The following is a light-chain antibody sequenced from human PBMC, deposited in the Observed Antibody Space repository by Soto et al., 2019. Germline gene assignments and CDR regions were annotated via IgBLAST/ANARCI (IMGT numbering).Light chain of an antibody. V-gene: IGLV1-44*01. J-gene: IGLJ1*01. CDR2: SNN. CDR3: SSWDDSLNGEV. CDR1: SSNIGSNT. Sequence: QSVLTQPPSASGTPGQRGTISCSGSSSNIGSNTVNWYQQLPGTAPKLLIYSNNQRPSGVPDRLSGSKSGTSASLAISGLQSEDEADYYCSSWDDSLNGEVFGTGTKLTVL.